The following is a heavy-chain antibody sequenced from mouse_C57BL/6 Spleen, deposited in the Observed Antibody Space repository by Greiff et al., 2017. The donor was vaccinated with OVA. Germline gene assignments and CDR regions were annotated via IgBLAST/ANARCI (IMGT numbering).Heavy chain of an antibody. Sequence: QVQLQQSGPELVKPGASVKISCKASGYAFSSSWMNWVKQRPGKGLEWIGRIYPGDGDTNYNGKFKGKATLTADKSSSTAYMQLSSLTSEDSAVYFCARSNSEWYFDVWGTGTTVTVSS. D-gene: IGHD4-1*02. CDR3: ARSNSEWYFDV. CDR2: IYPGDGDT. V-gene: IGHV1-82*01. CDR1: GYAFSSSW. J-gene: IGHJ1*03.